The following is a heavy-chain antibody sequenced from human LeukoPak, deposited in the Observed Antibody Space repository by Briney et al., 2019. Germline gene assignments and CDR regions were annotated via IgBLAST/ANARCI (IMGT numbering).Heavy chain of an antibody. D-gene: IGHD6-19*01. CDR3: ARNSYSTGWYFFDY. J-gene: IGHJ4*02. V-gene: IGHV3-23*01. Sequence: PGGSLRLSCAASGFTVSSNYMSWVRQAPGKGLEWVSAISGSGGGTYYADSVKGRLTVSRDNSKNTLYLQMNSLRAEDTAVYYCARNSYSTGWYFFDYWGQGTLVTVSS. CDR2: ISGSGGGT. CDR1: GFTVSSNY.